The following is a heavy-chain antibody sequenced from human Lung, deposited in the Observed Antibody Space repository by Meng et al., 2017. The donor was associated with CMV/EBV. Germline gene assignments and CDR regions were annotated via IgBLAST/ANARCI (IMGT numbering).Heavy chain of an antibody. Sequence: SETXSLTCTVSGGSISSSSYYWGWIRQPPGKGLEWIGSIYYSGSTYYNPSLKSRVTICVDTSKNQFSLKLSSVTAADTAVYYCARQRPVLDAFDIWGQGTXVTVSS. CDR2: IYYSGST. CDR1: GGSISSSSYY. J-gene: IGHJ3*02. V-gene: IGHV4-39*01. D-gene: IGHD3-3*01. CDR3: ARQRPVLDAFDI.